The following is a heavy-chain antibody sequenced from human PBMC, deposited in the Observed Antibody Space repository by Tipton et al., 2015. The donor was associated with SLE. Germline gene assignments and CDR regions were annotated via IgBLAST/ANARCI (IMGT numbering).Heavy chain of an antibody. CDR2: INHSGST. J-gene: IGHJ4*02. CDR3: ARDGPGGGFDY. V-gene: IGHV4-34*09. Sequence: TLSLTCTVSGGSFSGYYWSWIRQPPGKGLEWIGEINHSGSTNYNPSLKSRVTISVDTSKNQFSLKLSSVTAADTAVYYCARDGPGGGFDYWGQGTLVTVSS. D-gene: IGHD1-14*01. CDR1: GGSFSGYY.